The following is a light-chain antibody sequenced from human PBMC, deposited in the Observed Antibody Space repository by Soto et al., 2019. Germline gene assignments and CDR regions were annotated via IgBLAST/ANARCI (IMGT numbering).Light chain of an antibody. Sequence: DIQMTQSPSSVSASIGDRVTSTCRASQGISKWLVWYQQKPGKAPKRLIYTASSLQSGVPSRSSGSGSGTDFTLTISSLQPEDFATYYCQQAASFPITFGQGTRLEIK. V-gene: IGKV1-12*01. CDR2: TAS. CDR3: QQAASFPIT. CDR1: QGISKW. J-gene: IGKJ5*01.